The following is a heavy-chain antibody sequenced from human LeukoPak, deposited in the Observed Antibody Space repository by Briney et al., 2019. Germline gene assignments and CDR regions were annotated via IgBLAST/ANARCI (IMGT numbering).Heavy chain of an antibody. CDR3: AKGAYDYIEIAYFDY. J-gene: IGHJ4*02. V-gene: IGHV3-30*18. D-gene: IGHD5-12*01. CDR1: GFTFSSYG. Sequence: GRSLRLSCAASGFTFSSYGMHWVRQAPGKGLEWVAVISYDGSNKYYADSVKGRFTISRDNSKNTLYLQMNSLRADDTAVYYCAKGAYDYIEIAYFDYWGQGSLVTVSS. CDR2: ISYDGSNK.